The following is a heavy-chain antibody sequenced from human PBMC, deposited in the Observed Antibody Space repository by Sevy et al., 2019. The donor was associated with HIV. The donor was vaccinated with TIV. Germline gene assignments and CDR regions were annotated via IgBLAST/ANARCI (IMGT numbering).Heavy chain of an antibody. Sequence: ASVKVSCTASGYTFTNNDIIWVRQATGQGLEWMGGMNPNSADTGYALKFQGRVTLTNNPSRSTAYMELGSLTSEDTAVYYCARASPCGGDCYYFDFWGQGTLLTVSS. V-gene: IGHV1-8*01. J-gene: IGHJ4*02. CDR1: GYTFTNND. CDR2: MNPNSADT. D-gene: IGHD2-21*02. CDR3: ARASPCGGDCYYFDF.